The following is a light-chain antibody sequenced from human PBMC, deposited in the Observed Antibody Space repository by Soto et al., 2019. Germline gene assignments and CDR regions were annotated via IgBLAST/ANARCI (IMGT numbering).Light chain of an antibody. J-gene: IGKJ2*01. CDR2: GAS. CDR1: QVIGSRY. Sequence: EIVMTQSPGTLSLSPGERATISCRASQVIGSRYLAWYHQKSGQAPRLLIYGASSRATGIPDRCSGSVSGTDFTLTISRLEPEDFGVYYCQQFGSSIPHTFGQGTKLEIK. CDR3: QQFGSSIPHT. V-gene: IGKV3-20*01.